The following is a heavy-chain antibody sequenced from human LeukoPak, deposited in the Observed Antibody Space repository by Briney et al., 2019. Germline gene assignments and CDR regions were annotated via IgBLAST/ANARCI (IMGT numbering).Heavy chain of an antibody. Sequence: PGGSLRLSCTASGFTFGDYAMSWFRQAPGKGLEWAGFIRSKAYGGTTEYAASVKGRFTISRDDSKSIAYLQMNSLKTEDTAVYYCTRDRAVRGVPFDYWGQGTLVTVSS. V-gene: IGHV3-49*03. CDR2: IRSKAYGGTT. J-gene: IGHJ4*02. CDR3: TRDRAVRGVPFDY. CDR1: GFTFGDYA. D-gene: IGHD3-10*01.